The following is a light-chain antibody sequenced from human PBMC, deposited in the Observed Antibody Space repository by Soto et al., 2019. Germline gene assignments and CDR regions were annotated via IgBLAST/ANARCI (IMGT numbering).Light chain of an antibody. CDR1: QTISNW. CDR2: DAS. J-gene: IGKJ1*01. Sequence: DVQMTQSPSTLSASVGDRVTITCRAIQTISNWLAWYQQRPGKAPQLLISDASRLESGVPSRFSGSGSGKEFTLTISSLQPDESATYYCQQYKSYSPRSFGQGTKVDIK. V-gene: IGKV1-5*01. CDR3: QQYKSYSPRS.